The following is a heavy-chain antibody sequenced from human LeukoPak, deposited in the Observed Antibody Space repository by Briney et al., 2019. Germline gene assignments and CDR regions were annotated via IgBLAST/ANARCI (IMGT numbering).Heavy chain of an antibody. V-gene: IGHV3-30-3*01. Sequence: GGSLRLSCAASGFTFSSYAMHWVRQAPGKGLEWVAVISYDGSNKYYADSVKGRFTISRDNSKNTLYLQMNSLRAEDTAVYYCATYFDWLLYQDYWGQGTLVTVSS. CDR1: GFTFSSYA. J-gene: IGHJ4*02. D-gene: IGHD3-9*01. CDR2: ISYDGSNK. CDR3: ATYFDWLLYQDY.